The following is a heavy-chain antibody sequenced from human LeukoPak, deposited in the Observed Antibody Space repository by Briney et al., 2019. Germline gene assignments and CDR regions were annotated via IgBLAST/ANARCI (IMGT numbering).Heavy chain of an antibody. D-gene: IGHD2-15*01. Sequence: PGGSLRLSCAASGFTFSNYWMQWVRQAPGKGLVWVSRIISDGSATNYADSVKGRFTISRDNAKNTLYLQMSSLRVEDTAVYYCARDRVPYCSGVSCSVDVWGQGTTVTV. CDR1: GFTFSNYW. V-gene: IGHV3-74*01. CDR2: IISDGSAT. CDR3: ARDRVPYCSGVSCSVDV. J-gene: IGHJ6*02.